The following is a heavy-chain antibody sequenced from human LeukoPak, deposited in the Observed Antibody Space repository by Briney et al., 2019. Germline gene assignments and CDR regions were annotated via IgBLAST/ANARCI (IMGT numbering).Heavy chain of an antibody. CDR1: GFTFSSYA. D-gene: IGHD4-17*01. Sequence: GGSLRLSCAASGFTFSSYAMSWVRQAPGKGLEWVSAISGSGGSTYYADSVKGRFTISRDNSKYTLYLQMNSLRAEDTAVYYCAKDGRAYDYGDYGYFQHWGQGTLVTVSS. J-gene: IGHJ1*01. V-gene: IGHV3-23*01. CDR3: AKDGRAYDYGDYGYFQH. CDR2: ISGSGGST.